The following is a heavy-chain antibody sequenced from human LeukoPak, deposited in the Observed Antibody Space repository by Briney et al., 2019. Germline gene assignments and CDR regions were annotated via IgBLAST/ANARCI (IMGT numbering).Heavy chain of an antibody. V-gene: IGHV3-30-3*01. Sequence: PGGSLRLSCAASGFTFSSNAMHWVRQAPGKGLEWVAVMSYDGIHTYHADSVKGRFTISRDNAKNSLYLQMNSLRAEDTAVYYCARDSYGDYGSGFDPWGQGTLVTVSS. J-gene: IGHJ5*02. D-gene: IGHD4-17*01. CDR2: MSYDGIHT. CDR1: GFTFSSNA. CDR3: ARDSYGDYGSGFDP.